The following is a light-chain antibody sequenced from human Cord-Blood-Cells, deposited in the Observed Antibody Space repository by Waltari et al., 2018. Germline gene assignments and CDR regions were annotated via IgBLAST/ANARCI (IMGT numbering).Light chain of an antibody. J-gene: IGLJ3*02. CDR3: SSYTSSSTWV. Sequence: QSALTQSASVSGSPGQSITISCTGTSSDVGGYNYVSWYQQHPGKAPKLMIYEVSNRPSGVSNRFSGSKSGNTASLTISGLQAEDEADYYCSSYTSSSTWVFGGGTKLTFL. V-gene: IGLV2-14*01. CDR2: EVS. CDR1: SSDVGGYNY.